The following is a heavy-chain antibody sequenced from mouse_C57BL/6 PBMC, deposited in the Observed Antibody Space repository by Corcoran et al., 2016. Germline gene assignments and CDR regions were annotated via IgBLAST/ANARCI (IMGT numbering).Heavy chain of an antibody. CDR2: INPNNGGT. J-gene: IGHJ3*01. CDR1: GYTFTDYY. V-gene: IGHV1-26*01. Sequence: EVQLQQAGPVLVKPGASVKISCKASGYTFTDYYMNSVKQSHGKSLEWIGDINPNNGGTSYNQKFKGKATLTVDKSSSTAYMELRSLTSEDSAVYYCASPYCSSSWFAYWGQGSLVTVSA. D-gene: IGHD1-1*01. CDR3: ASPYCSSSWFAY.